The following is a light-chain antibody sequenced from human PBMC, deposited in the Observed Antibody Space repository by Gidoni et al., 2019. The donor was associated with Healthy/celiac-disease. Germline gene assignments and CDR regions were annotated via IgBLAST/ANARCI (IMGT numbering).Light chain of an antibody. CDR1: QSVSSSY. CDR2: GAS. J-gene: IGKJ3*01. Sequence: EIVLTQSPGTLSLSPGERATLSCRASQSVSSSYLAWYQQKPGQAPTLLIYGASSRATGTPDRFGGSESGTDFTLTISRLEPEDFAVYYCQQYGSSFTFGPGTKVDIK. V-gene: IGKV3-20*01. CDR3: QQYGSSFT.